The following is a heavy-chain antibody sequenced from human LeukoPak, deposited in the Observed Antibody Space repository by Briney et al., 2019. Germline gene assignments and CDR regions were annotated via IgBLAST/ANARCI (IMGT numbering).Heavy chain of an antibody. CDR3: AKDMRVGYCSSTSCSSSNYYYYYGMDV. Sequence: GGSLRLSWAASGFAFDDYAMHWVRQAPGKGLEWVSGISWNSGSIGYADSVKGRFTISRDNAKNSLYLQMNSLRAEDTALYYCAKDMRVGYCSSTSCSSSNYYYYYGMDVWGQGTTVTVSS. CDR1: GFAFDDYA. V-gene: IGHV3-9*01. D-gene: IGHD2-2*01. J-gene: IGHJ6*02. CDR2: ISWNSGSI.